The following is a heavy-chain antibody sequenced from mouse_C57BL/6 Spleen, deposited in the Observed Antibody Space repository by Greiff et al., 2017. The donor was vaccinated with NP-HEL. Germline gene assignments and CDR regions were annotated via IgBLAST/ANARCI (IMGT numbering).Heavy chain of an antibody. D-gene: IGHD1-1*01. CDR3: ARALVVAFDY. J-gene: IGHJ2*01. Sequence: EVMLVESGGGLVKPGGFLKLSCAASGFTFSDYGMHWVRQAPEKGLEWVAYISSGSSTIYYADTVKGRFTISRDNAKNTLFLQMTSLRSEDTAMYYCARALVVAFDYWGQGTTLTVSS. CDR2: ISSGSSTI. V-gene: IGHV5-17*01. CDR1: GFTFSDYG.